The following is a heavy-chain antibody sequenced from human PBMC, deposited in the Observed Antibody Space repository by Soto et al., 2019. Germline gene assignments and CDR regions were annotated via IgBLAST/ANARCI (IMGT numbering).Heavy chain of an antibody. V-gene: IGHV4-59*01. D-gene: IGHD5-12*01. J-gene: IGHJ4*02. CDR2: IYYSGST. CDR1: GGSIGSYY. Sequence: SETLSLTCTVSGGSIGSYYWSWVRQPPGKGLEWIGYIYYSGSTNYNPSLKSRVTISVDTSKNQFSLKLSSVTAADTAVYYCARVFSGYELDYWGKGTLVTGSS. CDR3: ARVFSGYELDY.